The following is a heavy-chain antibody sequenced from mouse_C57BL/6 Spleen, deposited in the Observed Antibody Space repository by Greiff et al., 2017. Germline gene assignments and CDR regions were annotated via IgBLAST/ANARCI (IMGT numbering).Heavy chain of an antibody. D-gene: IGHD2-4*01. V-gene: IGHV1-82*01. CDR2: IYPGDGDT. CDR1: GYAFSSSW. CDR3: ARGIYYDYDGGDYYAMDY. J-gene: IGHJ4*01. Sequence: QVQLKQSGPELVKPGASVKISCKASGYAFSSSWMNWVKQRPGKGLEWIGRIYPGDGDTNYNGKFKGKATLTADKSSSTAYMQLSSLTSEDSAVYFCARGIYYDYDGGDYYAMDYWGQGTSVTVSS.